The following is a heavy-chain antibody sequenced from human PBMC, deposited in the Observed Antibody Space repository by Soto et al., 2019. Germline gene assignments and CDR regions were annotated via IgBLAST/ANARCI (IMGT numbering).Heavy chain of an antibody. CDR3: ARGPLRYFDWLDGMDV. CDR2: IIPIFGTA. J-gene: IGHJ6*02. CDR1: GGTFSSYA. V-gene: IGHV1-69*13. D-gene: IGHD3-9*01. Sequence: SVKVSCKASGGTFSSYAISWVRQAPGQELEWMGGIIPIFGTANYAQKFQGRVTITADESTSTAYMELSSLRSEDTAVYYCARGPLRYFDWLDGMDVWGQGTTVTV.